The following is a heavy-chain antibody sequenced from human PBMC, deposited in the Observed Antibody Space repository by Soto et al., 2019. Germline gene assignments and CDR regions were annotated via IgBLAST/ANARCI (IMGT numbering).Heavy chain of an antibody. V-gene: IGHV4-38-2*01. Sequence: SETLSLTCAVSGYSISSGYYWGWIRQPPGKGLEWIGSIYHSGSTYYNPSLKSRVTISVDTSKNQFSLKLSSVTAADTAVYYCARARSNTVTTMTFDYWGQGTLVTVSS. CDR3: ARARSNTVTTMTFDY. CDR2: IYHSGST. D-gene: IGHD4-17*01. J-gene: IGHJ4*02. CDR1: GYSISSGYY.